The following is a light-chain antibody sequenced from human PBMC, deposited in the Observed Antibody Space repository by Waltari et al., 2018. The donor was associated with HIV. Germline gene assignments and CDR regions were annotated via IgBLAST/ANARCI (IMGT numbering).Light chain of an antibody. J-gene: IGLJ1*01. CDR3: RSYAGSSHV. V-gene: IGLV1-44*01. Sequence: QSVLTQPPSASGTPGQRVTISCSGISSNIGSNDVSWYQHFPGTAPKVLMSANNQRPSGVPDRFSASKSGNTASLTVSGLQAEDEADYYCRSYAGSSHVFGTGSKVTVL. CDR1: SSNIGSND. CDR2: ANN.